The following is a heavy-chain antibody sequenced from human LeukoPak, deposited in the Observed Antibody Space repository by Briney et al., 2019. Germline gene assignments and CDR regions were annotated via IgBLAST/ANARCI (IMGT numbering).Heavy chain of an antibody. J-gene: IGHJ4*02. D-gene: IGHD3-22*01. CDR3: ASRGHYYDSSGPGVGY. Sequence: SETLSLTCTVSGGSISSSSYYWGWIRQPPGKGLEWIGSIYYSGSTYYNPSLKSRVTISVDTSKNQFPLKLSSVTAADTAVYYCASRGHYYDSSGPGVGYWGQGTLVTVSS. V-gene: IGHV4-39*01. CDR1: GGSISSSSYY. CDR2: IYYSGST.